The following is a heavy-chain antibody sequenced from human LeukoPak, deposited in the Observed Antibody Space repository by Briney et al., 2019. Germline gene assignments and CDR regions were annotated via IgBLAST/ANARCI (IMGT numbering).Heavy chain of an antibody. CDR1: GFTFNAFG. V-gene: IGHV3-30*02. Sequence: PGGSLRLSCAASGFTFNAFGMHWVRQVPGKGLEWVAFMRYGEGDTYYRDSVRGRFAISRDNAKNTLYLQMNSLRPEDTAIYYCAKDWISDWSNYFDPCGQGTQVTVSA. CDR2: MRYGEGDT. D-gene: IGHD3-9*01. CDR3: AKDWISDWSNYFDP. J-gene: IGHJ5*02.